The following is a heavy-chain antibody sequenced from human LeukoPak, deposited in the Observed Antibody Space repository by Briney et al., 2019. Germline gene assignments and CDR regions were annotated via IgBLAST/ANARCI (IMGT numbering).Heavy chain of an antibody. CDR1: GYTFSNSG. CDR2: ISAYNGNT. J-gene: IGHJ5*02. V-gene: IGHV1-18*01. D-gene: IGHD6-19*01. CDR3: AKSIKVALSGDYFDP. Sequence: SVKLSCKASGYTFSNSGVSWLRQAPGQGLEWMGWISAYNGNTNYAQKFQDRVAMTTDTSTNTAYMELRSLRSDDTAVYYCAKSIKVALSGDYFDPWGQGTLVTVSS.